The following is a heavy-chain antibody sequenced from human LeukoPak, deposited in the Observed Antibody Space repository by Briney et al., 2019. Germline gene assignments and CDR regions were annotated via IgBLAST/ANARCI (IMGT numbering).Heavy chain of an antibody. D-gene: IGHD4-17*01. CDR3: AREGIYGPDDAFDI. V-gene: IGHV3-48*04. CDR2: ISSSGSTI. J-gene: IGHJ3*02. CDR1: GFTFSSYS. Sequence: GGSLRLSCAASGFTFSSYSMNWVRQAPGKGLEWVSYISSSGSTIYYADSVKGRFTISRDNAKNSLYLQMNSLRAEDTAVYYCAREGIYGPDDAFDIWGQGTMVTVSS.